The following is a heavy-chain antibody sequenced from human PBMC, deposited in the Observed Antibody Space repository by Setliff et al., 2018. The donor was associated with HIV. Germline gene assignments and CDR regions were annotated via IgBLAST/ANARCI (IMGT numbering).Heavy chain of an antibody. CDR3: ARGEGIVVVPVPHYYYMDV. J-gene: IGHJ6*03. Sequence: GASVKVSCKASGYTFTTYSLHWVRQAPGQSLEWMGWINVGKGDTKYSQELQGRVTITRDTSATTAYMELTSLKSEDMAVYYCARGEGIVVVPVPHYYYMDVWGKGTTVTVSS. CDR2: INVGKGDT. CDR1: GYTFTTYS. V-gene: IGHV1-3*03. D-gene: IGHD6-19*01.